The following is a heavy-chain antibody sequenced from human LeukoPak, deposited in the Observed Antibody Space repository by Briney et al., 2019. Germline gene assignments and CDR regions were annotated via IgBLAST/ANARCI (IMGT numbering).Heavy chain of an antibody. CDR2: ISAYNGNT. J-gene: IGHJ4*02. Sequence: GASVKVSCKASGYTFTSYGISWVRQAPGQGLEWMGWISAYNGNTNYAQKLQGRVTMTTDTSTSTAYMELRGLRSDDTAVYYCARDNILTGYYLFDYWGQGTLVTVSS. CDR3: ARDNILTGYYLFDY. V-gene: IGHV1-18*04. D-gene: IGHD3-9*01. CDR1: GYTFTSYG.